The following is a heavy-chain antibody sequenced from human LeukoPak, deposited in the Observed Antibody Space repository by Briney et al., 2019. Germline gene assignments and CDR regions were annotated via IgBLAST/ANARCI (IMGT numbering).Heavy chain of an antibody. Sequence: ASVTVSCKASGYMFTGYDINWVRQATGQGLEWMGWMNPNSGNTGFGQKFQGRVTMTRDTSISTAYMELSSLRSEDTAVYYCARVFCSGGDCYRYFDYWGQGTLVTVSS. CDR1: GYMFTGYD. CDR3: ARVFCSGGDCYRYFDY. V-gene: IGHV1-8*01. CDR2: MNPNSGNT. J-gene: IGHJ4*02. D-gene: IGHD2-21*02.